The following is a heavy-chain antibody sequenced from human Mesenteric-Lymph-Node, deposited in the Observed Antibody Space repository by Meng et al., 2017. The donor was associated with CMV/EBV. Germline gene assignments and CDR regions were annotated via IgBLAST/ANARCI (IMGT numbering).Heavy chain of an antibody. D-gene: IGHD2-21*02. CDR1: GYDFTGYY. CDR3: VSLVTLRQGVVY. J-gene: IGHJ4*02. V-gene: IGHV1-2*02. Sequence: ASVKVSCKATGYDFTGYYVHWVRQAPGQGLQWMGWVNSGSGGTFYAEAFQGRITVSRDTSIGTAYMELGALTSDDTAMYYCVSLVTLRQGVVYWGQGTLVTVSS. CDR2: VNSGSGGT.